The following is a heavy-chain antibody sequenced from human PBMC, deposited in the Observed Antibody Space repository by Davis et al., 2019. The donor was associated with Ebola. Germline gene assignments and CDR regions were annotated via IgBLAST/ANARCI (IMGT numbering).Heavy chain of an antibody. Sequence: MPSELSLTCAVYGGSFSGYYWTWIRQPPGEGLEWLGEISHRGSTKYNPSLKSRGVISIDTSKNQFSLQLRSLSAADTAIYYCAGVETARFVWGQGTMVTVSS. J-gene: IGHJ3*01. CDR1: GGSFSGYY. V-gene: IGHV4-34*01. CDR3: AGVETARFV. CDR2: ISHRGST. D-gene: IGHD2-21*02.